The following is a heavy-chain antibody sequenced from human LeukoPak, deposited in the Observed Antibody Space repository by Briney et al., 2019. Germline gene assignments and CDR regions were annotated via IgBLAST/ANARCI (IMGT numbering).Heavy chain of an antibody. D-gene: IGHD2-2*03. CDR1: GGSFSGYY. CDR2: INHSGST. Sequence: PSETLSLTCAVYGGSFSGYYWSWIRQPPGKGLEWIGEINHSGSTNYNPSLKSRVTISVDPSKNQFSLKLSSVTAADTAVYYCARLAGGYCSSTSCYEDAPNWFDPWGQGTLVTVSS. V-gene: IGHV4-34*01. CDR3: ARLAGGYCSSTSCYEDAPNWFDP. J-gene: IGHJ5*02.